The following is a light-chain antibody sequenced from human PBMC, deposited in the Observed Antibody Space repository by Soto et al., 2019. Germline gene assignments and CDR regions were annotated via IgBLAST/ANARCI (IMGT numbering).Light chain of an antibody. J-gene: IGLJ1*01. V-gene: IGLV2-14*01. CDR3: SSYTSSSTKVV. Sequence: QSALTQPASVSGSPGQSITISCTGISSDVGGYNYVSWYQQHPGKAPKLMIYDVSNRPSGVSNRFSGSKSGNTASLTISGLQAEDEADYYCSSYTSSSTKVVFGTGTKVTVL. CDR1: SSDVGGYNY. CDR2: DVS.